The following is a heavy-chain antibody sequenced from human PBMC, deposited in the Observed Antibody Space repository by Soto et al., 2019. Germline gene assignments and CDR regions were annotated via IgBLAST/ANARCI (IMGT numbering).Heavy chain of an antibody. CDR2: ISTYNGNT. J-gene: IGHJ5*02. V-gene: IGHV1-18*01. CDR3: ARCRLARSRWSDH. CDR1: GYTLTSYG. D-gene: IGHD2-2*01. Sequence: AASVKVSCKASGYTLTSYGISWVRQAPGQGLEWMGWISTYNGNTNYAQKLQGRVTMTRDTSTSTAYMELRSLRSDDTAVYYCARCRLARSRWSDHWGQGTLVTVSS.